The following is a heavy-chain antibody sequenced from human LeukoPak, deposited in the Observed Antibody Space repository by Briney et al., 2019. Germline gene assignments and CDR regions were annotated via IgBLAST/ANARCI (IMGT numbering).Heavy chain of an antibody. CDR1: GYTLSQLS. V-gene: IGHV1-24*01. J-gene: IGHJ4*02. CDR3: ATGRYVGAIDY. D-gene: IGHD1-1*01. Sequence: ASVKVSCKVSGYTLSQLSMHWLRQSAGIGLEWMGGFDPEDGETIYAQKFLGRVTMTEDTSTDTAYMERSSLRTEDTAVYYCATGRYVGAIDYWGQGALVTDSS. CDR2: FDPEDGET.